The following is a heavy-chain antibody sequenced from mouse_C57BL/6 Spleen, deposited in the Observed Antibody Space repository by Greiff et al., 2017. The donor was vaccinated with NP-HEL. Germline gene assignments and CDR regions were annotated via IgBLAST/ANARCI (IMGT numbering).Heavy chain of an antibody. Sequence: QVQLQQSGAELVKPGASVKISCKASGYTFTDYYINWVKQRPGQGLEWIGKIGPGSGSTYYNEKFKGKATLTVDKSSSTAHMQLSSLTSENSAVFICTRTRSVYYYGMGYWGQGTLVTVSA. J-gene: IGHJ3*01. V-gene: IGHV1-77*01. CDR2: IGPGSGST. CDR1: GYTFTDYY. CDR3: TRTRSVYYYGMGY. D-gene: IGHD1-1*01.